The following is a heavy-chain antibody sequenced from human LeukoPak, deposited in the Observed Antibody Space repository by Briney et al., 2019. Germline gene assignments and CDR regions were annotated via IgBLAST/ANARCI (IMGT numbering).Heavy chain of an antibody. CDR3: ARSGLGSSVYYGMDV. Sequence: ASVKVSCKASGYTFTSYYMHWVRQAPGQGLEWMGIINPSGGSTSYAQKLQGRVTMTRDTSTSTVYMELSSLRSEDTAVYYCARSGLGSSVYYGMDVWGQGTTVTVSS. D-gene: IGHD6-6*01. CDR2: INPSGGST. V-gene: IGHV1-46*01. J-gene: IGHJ6*02. CDR1: GYTFTSYY.